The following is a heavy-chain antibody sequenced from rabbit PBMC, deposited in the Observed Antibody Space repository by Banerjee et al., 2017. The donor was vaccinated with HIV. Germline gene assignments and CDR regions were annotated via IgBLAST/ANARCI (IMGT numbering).Heavy chain of an antibody. Sequence: QSVEESGGDLVKPGGTLTLTCKGSGFDFSSNAMSWVRQAPGKGLEWIACIYAGSSGSTYHASWAKGRFTISKTSSTTVTLQMTSLTAADTATYFCARNYGYAGDGSATPFNLWGQGTL. V-gene: IGHV1S40*01. CDR2: IYAGSSGST. J-gene: IGHJ4*01. CDR1: GFDFSSNA. D-gene: IGHD6-1*01. CDR3: ARNYGYAGDGSATPFNL.